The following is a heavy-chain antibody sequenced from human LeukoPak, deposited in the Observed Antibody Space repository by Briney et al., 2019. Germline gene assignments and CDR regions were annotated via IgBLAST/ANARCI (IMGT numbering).Heavy chain of an antibody. CDR2: IITIFGKA. D-gene: IGHD2-8*01. J-gene: IGHJ4*02. Sequence: ASVKVSCKASGGTFSSYGISWVRQAPGQGLEWMGGIITIFGKAIFAQKFQGRVTITADESTSTAYMELSSLRSEDTAVYYCATVSHKWLTSPYFDYWGQGTLVTVSS. V-gene: IGHV1-69*01. CDR3: ATVSHKWLTSPYFDY. CDR1: GGTFSSYG.